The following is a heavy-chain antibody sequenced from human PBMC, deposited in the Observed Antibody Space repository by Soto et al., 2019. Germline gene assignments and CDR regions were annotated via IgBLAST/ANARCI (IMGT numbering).Heavy chain of an antibody. CDR2: IYYSGST. J-gene: IGHJ6*03. Sequence: SETLSLTCTVSGGSISSYYWSWIRQPPGKGLEWIGYIYYSGSTNYNPSLKSRVTISVDTSKNQFSLKLSSVTAADTAVYYCAREVPIYGDKGPYYMDVWGKGTTVTVSS. D-gene: IGHD4-17*01. V-gene: IGHV4-59*01. CDR1: GGSISSYY. CDR3: AREVPIYGDKGPYYMDV.